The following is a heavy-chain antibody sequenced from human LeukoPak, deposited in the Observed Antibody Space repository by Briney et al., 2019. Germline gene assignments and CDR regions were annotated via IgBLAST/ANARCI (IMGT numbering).Heavy chain of an antibody. CDR2: IYHSGST. CDR1: GGSISSSIW. CDR3: ARRKGWFGEQKTYYYYGMDV. V-gene: IGHV4-4*02. D-gene: IGHD3-10*01. Sequence: SETLSLTCAVSGGSISSSIWWSWVRQPPGKGLEWIGEIYHSGSTNYNPSLKSRVTISVDKSKNQFSLKLSSVTAADTAVYYCARRKGWFGEQKTYYYYGMDVWGKGTTVTVSS. J-gene: IGHJ6*04.